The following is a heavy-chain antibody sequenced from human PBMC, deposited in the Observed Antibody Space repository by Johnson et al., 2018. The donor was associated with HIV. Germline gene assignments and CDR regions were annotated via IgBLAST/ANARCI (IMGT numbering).Heavy chain of an antibody. Sequence: QEQLVVSGGGVVQPGRSLRLSCAASGFTFSSYAMHWVRQAPGKGLEWVAVISYDGNNKYYADSVKGRVTISRDNSKNTLYLQMNSLRAEDTAVYYCAKVGATVITPRGEAFDIWGQGTMVTVSS. CDR3: AKVGATVITPRGEAFDI. V-gene: IGHV3-30*04. CDR2: ISYDGNNK. D-gene: IGHD4-23*01. CDR1: GFTFSSYA. J-gene: IGHJ3*02.